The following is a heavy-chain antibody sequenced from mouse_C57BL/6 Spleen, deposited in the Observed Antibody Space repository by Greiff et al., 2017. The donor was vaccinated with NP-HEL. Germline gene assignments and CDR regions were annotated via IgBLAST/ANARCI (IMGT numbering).Heavy chain of an antibody. CDR3: TLYSPYYYAMDY. CDR1: GFTFSDAW. CDR2: IRNKANNHAT. Sequence: EVKVEESGGGLVQPGGSMKLSCAASGFTFSDAWMDWVRQSPEKGLEWVAEIRNKANNHATYYAESVKGRFTISRDDSKSSVYLQMNSLRAEDTGIYYCTLYSPYYYAMDYWGQGTSVTVSS. J-gene: IGHJ4*01. V-gene: IGHV6-6*01. D-gene: IGHD2-12*01.